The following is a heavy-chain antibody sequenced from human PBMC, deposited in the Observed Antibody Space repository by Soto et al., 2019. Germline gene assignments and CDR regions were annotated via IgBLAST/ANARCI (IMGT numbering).Heavy chain of an antibody. D-gene: IGHD3-22*01. J-gene: IGHJ6*02. Sequence: GGSLSLSCAASGFTFSSYDMHWVRQATGKGLEWVSAIGTAGDTYYPGSVKGRFTISRENAKNSLYLQMNSLRAGDTAVYYCARADRNYYVSSGYYRSYYYYGMDVWGQGTMVTVSS. CDR3: ARADRNYYVSSGYYRSYYYYGMDV. CDR1: GFTFSSYD. CDR2: IGTAGDT. V-gene: IGHV3-13*01.